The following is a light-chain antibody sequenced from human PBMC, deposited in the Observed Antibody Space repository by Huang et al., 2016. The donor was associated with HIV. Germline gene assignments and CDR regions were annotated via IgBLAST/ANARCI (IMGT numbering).Light chain of an antibody. Sequence: EIVMTQSPATLSVSPGERATLSCRASQSVSSNLAWYQQKPGQAPRLLIYGATTRANGNPARFSGSGSGKEVTLTNSRLQSGGFAGYYCQQYNNWPPTFGQGTKLEIK. CDR3: QQYNNWPPT. J-gene: IGKJ2*01. CDR1: QSVSSN. CDR2: GAT. V-gene: IGKV3-15*01.